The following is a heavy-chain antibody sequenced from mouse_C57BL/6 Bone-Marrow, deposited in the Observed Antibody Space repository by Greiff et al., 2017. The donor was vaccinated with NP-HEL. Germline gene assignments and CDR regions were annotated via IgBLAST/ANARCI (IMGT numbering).Heavy chain of an antibody. Sequence: QVQLQQPGAELVRPGSSVKLSCKASGYTFTSYWMHWVKQRPIQGLEWIGNIDPSDSETHYNQKFKDKATLTVDKSSSTAYMQLSSLTSEDSAVYDCARNNYYGSIYAMDYWGQGTSVTVSS. D-gene: IGHD1-1*01. CDR1: GYTFTSYW. CDR3: ARNNYYGSIYAMDY. V-gene: IGHV1-52*01. CDR2: IDPSDSET. J-gene: IGHJ4*01.